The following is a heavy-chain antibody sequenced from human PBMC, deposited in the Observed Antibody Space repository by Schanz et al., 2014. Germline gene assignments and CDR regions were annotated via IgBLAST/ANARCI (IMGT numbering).Heavy chain of an antibody. CDR1: GYTFTSYG. Sequence: QVQLVQSGAEVKKPGASVKVSCKASGYTFTSYGISWVRQAPGQRLEWMGWINTGSGDTKYSQNFQGRVTITRDTSASTAYMELSSLRSEDTAVYSCARGIGGYGANNYFDDWGQGTLVTVSS. V-gene: IGHV1-3*04. J-gene: IGHJ4*02. D-gene: IGHD5-12*01. CDR3: ARGIGGYGANNYFDD. CDR2: INTGSGDT.